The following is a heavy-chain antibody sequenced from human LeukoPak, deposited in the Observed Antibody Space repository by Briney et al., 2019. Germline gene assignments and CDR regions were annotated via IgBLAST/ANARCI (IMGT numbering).Heavy chain of an antibody. V-gene: IGHV4-38-2*02. CDR3: ARGAFGVLLSAFDI. D-gene: IGHD3-3*01. Sequence: PSETLSLTCTVSGYSISSGYYWGWIQQPPGKGLEWIGNIYHSGSTYSNPSLKSRVIISVDTSKNQFSLKLSSVTAADTAVYWCARGAFGVLLSAFDIWGQGTMVTVSS. CDR1: GYSISSGYY. J-gene: IGHJ3*02. CDR2: IYHSGST.